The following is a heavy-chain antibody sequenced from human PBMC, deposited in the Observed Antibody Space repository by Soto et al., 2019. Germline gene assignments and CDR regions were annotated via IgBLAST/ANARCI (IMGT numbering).Heavy chain of an antibody. CDR1: GFTFSSYW. Sequence: GGSLRLSCAASGFTFSSYWMSWVRQAPGKGLEWVANIKQDGSEKYYVDSAKGRFTISRDNAKNSLYLQMNSLRAEDTAVYYCARPGGYSSGWAYYYYGMDVWGQGTTVTVSS. D-gene: IGHD6-19*01. V-gene: IGHV3-7*03. CDR2: IKQDGSEK. CDR3: ARPGGYSSGWAYYYYGMDV. J-gene: IGHJ6*02.